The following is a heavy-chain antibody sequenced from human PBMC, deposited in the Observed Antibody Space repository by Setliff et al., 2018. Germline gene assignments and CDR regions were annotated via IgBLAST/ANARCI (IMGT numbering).Heavy chain of an antibody. J-gene: IGHJ4*02. CDR3: ASATCY. V-gene: IGHV3-7*01. CDR2: INPGGSEE. CDR1: GFTFNTFW. Sequence: GGSLGLSCAASGFTFNTFWMTWVRQAPGKGLEWVANINPGGSEEYYLDSVKGRFTISRDNAKTSLYLLMNSLRADDTAVYFCASATCYWGQGILVTFSS.